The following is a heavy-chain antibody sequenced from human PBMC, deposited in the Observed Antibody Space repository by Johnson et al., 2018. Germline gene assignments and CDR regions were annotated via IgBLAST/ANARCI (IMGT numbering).Heavy chain of an antibody. CDR1: GFIVSSTF. V-gene: IGHV3-53*01. Sequence: EVQLVESGGGLIQPGGSLRLSCAASGFIVSSTFIIWVRQAPGKGLEWVSVIYSGGTTYYADSVKGRFSISRDDSKSTVYLQMSSLTAEDTAVYYCATTTATWELPEYWGQGTLVTVSS. D-gene: IGHD1-26*01. CDR2: IYSGGTT. J-gene: IGHJ4*02. CDR3: ATTTATWELPEY.